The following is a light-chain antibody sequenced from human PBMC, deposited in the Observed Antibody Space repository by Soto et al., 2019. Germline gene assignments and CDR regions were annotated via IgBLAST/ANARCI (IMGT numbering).Light chain of an antibody. Sequence: EIVLTQSPGTLSLSPGERATVSYRASQSVSSSYLAWYQQRPGQAPRLLIYGASSRATGIPDRFSGSGSGTDITLTISRLEPEDFAVYYCQQYGSSHQTFGQGTKVEIK. CDR1: QSVSSSY. CDR3: QQYGSSHQT. J-gene: IGKJ1*01. V-gene: IGKV3-20*01. CDR2: GAS.